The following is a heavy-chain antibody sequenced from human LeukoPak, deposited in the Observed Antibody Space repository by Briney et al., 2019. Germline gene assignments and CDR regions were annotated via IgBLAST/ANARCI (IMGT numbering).Heavy chain of an antibody. CDR1: GFTFSTYS. J-gene: IGHJ5*02. V-gene: IGHV3-21*01. CDR3: ARELNGAFDP. CDR2: ISSSGVYI. D-gene: IGHD1-1*01. Sequence: TGGSLRLSCAASGFTFSTYSMSWVRQAPGKGLEWVSSISSSGVYIYYADSVKGLFTISRDNAKNSLYLQMNSLRASDTAVYYCARELNGAFDPWGQGTLVTVSS.